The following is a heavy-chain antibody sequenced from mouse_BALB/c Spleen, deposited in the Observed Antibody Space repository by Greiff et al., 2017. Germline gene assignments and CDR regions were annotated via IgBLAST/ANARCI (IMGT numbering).Heavy chain of an antibody. J-gene: IGHJ3*01. V-gene: IGHV5-12-1*01. CDR1: GFAFSSYD. D-gene: IGHD2-14*01. CDR3: ARLSNRYGAY. CDR2: ISSGGGST. Sequence: EVHLVESGGGLVKPGGSLKLSCAASGFAFSSYDMSWVRQTPEKRLEWVAYISSGGGSTYYPDTVKGRFTISRDNAKNTLYLQMSSLKSEDTAMYYCARLSNRYGAYWGQGTLVTVSA.